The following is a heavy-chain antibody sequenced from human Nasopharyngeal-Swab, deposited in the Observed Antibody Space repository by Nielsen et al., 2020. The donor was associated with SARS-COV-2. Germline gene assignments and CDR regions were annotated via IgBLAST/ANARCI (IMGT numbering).Heavy chain of an antibody. CDR1: GFSITYRF. D-gene: IGHD2-8*01. J-gene: IGHJ6*02. CDR3: ASGQCINGVCNPTDRLDV. CDR2: ITPFNGNA. Sequence: SVKVSCKASGFSITYRFLHWMRQAPGQALEWMGWITPFNGNAKYAQKFQDRVSITRDGSRTTASLELSSLRPDDTAMYFCASGQCINGVCNPTDRLDVWGQGTSVTVS. V-gene: IGHV1-45*02.